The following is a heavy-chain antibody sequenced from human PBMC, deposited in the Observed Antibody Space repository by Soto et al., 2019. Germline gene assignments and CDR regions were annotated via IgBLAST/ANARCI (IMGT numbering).Heavy chain of an antibody. J-gene: IGHJ6*02. CDR3: ARRGATQYYYYGMDV. CDR1: GYTFTSYD. CDR2: MNPNSGNT. V-gene: IGHV1-8*01. Sequence: ASVKASSKASGYTFTSYDINWVRQATGQGLEWMGWMNPNSGNTGYAQKFQGRVTMTRNTSISTAYMELSSLRSEDTAVYYCARRGATQYYYYGMDVWGQGTTVTVSS. D-gene: IGHD1-26*01.